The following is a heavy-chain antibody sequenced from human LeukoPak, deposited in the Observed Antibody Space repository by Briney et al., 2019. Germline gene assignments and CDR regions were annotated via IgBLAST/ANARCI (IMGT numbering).Heavy chain of an antibody. V-gene: IGHV4-59*01. J-gene: IGHJ3*02. CDR2: MHYSGST. CDR1: RGSISSNY. Sequence: NSSETLSLTCTVPRGSISSNYWGWIRQPPGKGLEWVGYMHYSGSTNYSPSLKSRVTISVDMPKNQFSLKLSAVTAADTAVYYCARDNGMATIEGAFDIWGQGTMVTVSS. CDR3: ARDNGMATIEGAFDI. D-gene: IGHD5-24*01.